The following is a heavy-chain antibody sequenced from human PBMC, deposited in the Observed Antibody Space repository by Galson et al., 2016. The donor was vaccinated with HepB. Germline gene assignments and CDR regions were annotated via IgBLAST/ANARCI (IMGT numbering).Heavy chain of an antibody. J-gene: IGHJ4*02. Sequence: SLRLSCAASGFTFGSFTMTWVRQAPGKGLEWVSTINSTSKYINYADSVKGRFTISRDNAKSSVSLQMNSLRAEDTAVYYCARAGTVAASEYWGQGTLVTVSS. CDR1: GFTFGSFT. V-gene: IGHV3-21*01. D-gene: IGHD6-19*01. CDR2: INSTSKYI. CDR3: ARAGTVAASEY.